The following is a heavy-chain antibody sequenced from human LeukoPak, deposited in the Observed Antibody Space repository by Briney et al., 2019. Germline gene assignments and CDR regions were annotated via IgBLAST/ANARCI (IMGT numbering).Heavy chain of an antibody. Sequence: GGSLRLSCAASGFXFSSYGMHWVRQAPGKGLEWVAVISYDGGKKYYADSVKGRFTISRGSSKNTLYLQMNSLRVEDTAVYYCAKDPAAVAGTTNYFQHWGQGTLVTVSS. V-gene: IGHV3-30*18. D-gene: IGHD6-19*01. CDR3: AKDPAAVAGTTNYFQH. CDR2: ISYDGGKK. J-gene: IGHJ1*01. CDR1: GFXFSSYG.